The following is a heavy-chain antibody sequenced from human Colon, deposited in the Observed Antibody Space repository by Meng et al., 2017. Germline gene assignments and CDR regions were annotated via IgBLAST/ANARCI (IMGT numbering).Heavy chain of an antibody. Sequence: GGSLRLSCAASGFTFIDHYMTWIRQAPGKGLEWVSFIDKSDSIRAYADSVKGRCTISRDDAKNILYLQMDSLKVDDTAMYDCGRGHGGLDYWGPGTRVTVSS. V-gene: IGHV3-11*01. D-gene: IGHD3-10*01. CDR1: GFTFIDHY. CDR3: GRGHGGLDY. J-gene: IGHJ4*02. CDR2: IDKSDSIR.